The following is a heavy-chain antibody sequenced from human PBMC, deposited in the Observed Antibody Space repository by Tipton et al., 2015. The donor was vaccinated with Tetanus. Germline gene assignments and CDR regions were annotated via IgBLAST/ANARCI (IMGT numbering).Heavy chain of an antibody. J-gene: IGHJ4*02. CDR1: GGSISSYY. D-gene: IGHD6-25*01. V-gene: IGHV4-59*08. CDR2: IYYSGST. Sequence: LRLSCTVSGGSISSYYWSWIRQPPGKGLEWIGYIYYSGSTNYNPSLKSRVTISVDTSKNQFSPKLSSVTAADTAVYYCARHAARNSDFDYWGQGTLVTVSS. CDR3: ARHAARNSDFDY.